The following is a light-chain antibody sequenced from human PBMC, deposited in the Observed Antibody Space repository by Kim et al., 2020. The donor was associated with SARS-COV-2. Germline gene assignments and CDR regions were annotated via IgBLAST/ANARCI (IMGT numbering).Light chain of an antibody. J-gene: IGKJ1*01. CDR2: DAS. CDR3: QQYHSSPPT. CDR1: QNLNTW. V-gene: IGKV1-5*01. Sequence: ASIGGRVTITCRASQNLNTWLAWYQQKPGEAPKLLISDASRLQNGVPSRFSGSVSGTEFTLTISNLQPDDFATFYCQQYHSSPPTFGQGTKVDIK.